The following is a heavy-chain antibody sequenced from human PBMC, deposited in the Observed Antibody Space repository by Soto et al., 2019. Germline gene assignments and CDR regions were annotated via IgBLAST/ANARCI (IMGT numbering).Heavy chain of an antibody. CDR2: IYYSGST. D-gene: IGHD4-4*01. Sequence: PSETLSLTCTVSGGSISSGGYYWSWIRQHPGKGLDWFGYIYYSGSTYYNLSLKSRVTISVDTSKNQFSLKLSFVIAADTAVYYCARASRLVTKSPYYYYYGMDVWGQGTTVTVSS. CDR3: ARASRLVTKSPYYYYYGMDV. V-gene: IGHV4-31*02. J-gene: IGHJ6*02. CDR1: GGSISSGGYY.